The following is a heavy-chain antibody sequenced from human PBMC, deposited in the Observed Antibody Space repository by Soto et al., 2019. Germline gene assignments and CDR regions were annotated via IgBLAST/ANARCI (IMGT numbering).Heavy chain of an antibody. CDR1: GFTFSNYA. V-gene: IGHV3-30*18. J-gene: IGHJ4*02. Sequence: GVSLRLSCAASGFTFSNYAMHWVRQAPGKGLEWVALTSYDGNNEYYTDSVKGRFTFSRDNSKNTLFLQMNSPRPEDTAVYYCAKDKGVFNWATSYFDYWGQGALVTVS. CDR3: AKDKGVFNWATSYFDY. D-gene: IGHD1-1*01. CDR2: TSYDGNNE.